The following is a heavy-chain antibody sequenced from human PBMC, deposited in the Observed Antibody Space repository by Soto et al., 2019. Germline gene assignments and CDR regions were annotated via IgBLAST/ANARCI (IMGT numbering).Heavy chain of an antibody. CDR2: IKSKTDGGTT. D-gene: IGHD3-22*01. J-gene: IGHJ3*02. Sequence: GGSLRLSCAASGFTFSNAWMSWVRQAPGKGLEWVGRIKSKTDGGTTDYAAPVKGRFTISRDDSKNTLYLQVNSLKTEDTAVYYCTTDSSGYYTETDAFDIWGQGTMVTVSS. CDR1: GFTFSNAW. CDR3: TTDSSGYYTETDAFDI. V-gene: IGHV3-15*01.